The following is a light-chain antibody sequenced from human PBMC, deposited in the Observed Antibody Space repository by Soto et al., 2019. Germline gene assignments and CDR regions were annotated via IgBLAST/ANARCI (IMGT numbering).Light chain of an antibody. J-gene: IGLJ3*02. Sequence: QSVLTQPPSASGTPGQRVTISCSGSSSNIGSNYVYWYQQFPGTAPKLLIYRNHQRLPGVPDRFSASKSGTSASLAISGLRSEDEADYYCAAWDDSLSGPGVFGGGTQLTVL. V-gene: IGLV1-47*01. CDR2: RNH. CDR1: SSNIGSNY. CDR3: AAWDDSLSGPGV.